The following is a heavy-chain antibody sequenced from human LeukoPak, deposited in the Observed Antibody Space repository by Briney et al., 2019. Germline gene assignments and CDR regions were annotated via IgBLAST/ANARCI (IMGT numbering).Heavy chain of an antibody. CDR3: ARAHGSVLPFDY. CDR2: INSDGGNT. Sequence: GGSLRLSCAASGFTFSSYWMHWVRQAPGKGLVWVSRINSDGGNTMYADSVKGRFTISRDNAKNTLYLQMNSLRVENPPLIYVARAHGSVLPFDYWAREPWSPSPQ. D-gene: IGHD6-19*01. J-gene: IGHJ4*02. CDR1: GFTFSSYW. V-gene: IGHV3-74*03.